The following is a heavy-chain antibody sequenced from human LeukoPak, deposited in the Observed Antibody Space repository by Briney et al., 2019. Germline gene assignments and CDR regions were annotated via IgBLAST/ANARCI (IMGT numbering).Heavy chain of an antibody. J-gene: IGHJ4*02. Sequence: PGGSLRLSCAASGFTFSSYWMSWVRQPPGKGREWVATIKQDGSEKYYVDSVKGRFTISRDNAKNSLYLQMNSLRAEDTAVYYCARDIFVRGYSYGAIDYWGQGTLVTVSS. CDR2: IKQDGSEK. CDR3: ARDIFVRGYSYGAIDY. D-gene: IGHD5-18*01. V-gene: IGHV3-7*01. CDR1: GFTFSSYW.